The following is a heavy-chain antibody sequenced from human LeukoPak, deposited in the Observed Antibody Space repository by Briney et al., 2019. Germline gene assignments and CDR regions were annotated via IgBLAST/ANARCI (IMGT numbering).Heavy chain of an antibody. CDR1: GGSISSSSYY. CDR2: IYYSGST. J-gene: IGHJ5*02. CDR3: ARRDRDCSSTSCYGFDP. V-gene: IGHV4-39*01. D-gene: IGHD2-2*01. Sequence: SETLSLTCTVSGGSISSSSYYWGWIRQPAGKGLEWIGSIYYSGSTYYNPSLKCRVTISVDTSKNQFSLKLSSVTAADTAVYYCARRDRDCSSTSCYGFDPWGQGTLVTVSS.